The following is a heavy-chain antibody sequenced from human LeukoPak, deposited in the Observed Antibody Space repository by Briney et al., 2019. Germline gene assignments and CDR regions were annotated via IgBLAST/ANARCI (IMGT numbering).Heavy chain of an antibody. CDR1: GGSFSGYY. V-gene: IGHV4-34*01. CDR2: INHSGST. Sequence: SETLSLTCAVYGGSFSGYYWSWIRQPPGKGLEWIGEINHSGSTNYNPSLKSRVTISVDTSKNQFSLKLSSATAADTAVYYCARGPILVVVPAAMKVDAFDIWGQGTMVTVSS. D-gene: IGHD2-2*01. CDR3: ARGPILVVVPAAMKVDAFDI. J-gene: IGHJ3*02.